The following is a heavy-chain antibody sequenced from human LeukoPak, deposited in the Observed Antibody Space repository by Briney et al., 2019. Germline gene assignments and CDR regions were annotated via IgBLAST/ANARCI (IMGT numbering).Heavy chain of an antibody. CDR3: ARDLGASQHLSWFGP. CDR2: INEDGSVK. CDR1: GFTFSNYC. J-gene: IGHJ5*02. D-gene: IGHD1-26*01. V-gene: IGHV3-7*05. Sequence: PGGSLRLSCAASGFTFSNYCMSWVRQAPGKGLEWVGNINEDGSVKYYVDSVKGRFTISRDNAKNSLYLQMNSLRAEDTAVYYCARDLGASQHLSWFGPWGQGTLVTVSP.